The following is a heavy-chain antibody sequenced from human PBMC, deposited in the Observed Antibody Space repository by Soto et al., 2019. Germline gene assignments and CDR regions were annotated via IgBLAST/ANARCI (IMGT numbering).Heavy chain of an antibody. V-gene: IGHV3-21*04. CDR3: ARTGYSSGWFVDY. CDR1: GFTFSSYS. J-gene: IGHJ4*02. CDR2: ISIRSSYI. Sequence: PGGSLRLSCAASGFTFSSYSMNWVRQAPGKGLEGVSSISIRSSYIYYADSVKGRFTISRDNAKNSLYLQMNSLRAEDTAVYYCARTGYSSGWFVDYWGQGTLVTVSS. D-gene: IGHD6-19*01.